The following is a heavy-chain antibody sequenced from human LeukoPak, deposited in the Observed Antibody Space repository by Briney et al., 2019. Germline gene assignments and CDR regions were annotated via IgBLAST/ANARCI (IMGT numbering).Heavy chain of an antibody. D-gene: IGHD4-23*01. Sequence: GGPLRLSCAASGFTVSSNYMNWVRQAPGKGLEWVSVICSGGSTYYADSVKGRFTIPRDNSRNTLYLQMNSLRAEDTAVYYCARSTVVTGRYYYYYMDVWGKGTTVSVSS. CDR2: ICSGGST. J-gene: IGHJ6*03. V-gene: IGHV3-53*01. CDR1: GFTVSSNY. CDR3: ARSTVVTGRYYYYYMDV.